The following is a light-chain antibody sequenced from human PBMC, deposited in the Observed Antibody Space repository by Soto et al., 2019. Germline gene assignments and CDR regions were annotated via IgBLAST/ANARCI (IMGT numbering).Light chain of an antibody. CDR1: QSVSSF. J-gene: IGKJ4*01. CDR3: QQRTNWPPALS. Sequence: EIVLTQSPATLSLSPGERATLSCRASQSVSSFLAWYQQKPGQTPRLLIYDASKRATGIPVRFSGSGSGTDFTLTISSLEPEDFAVYYCQQRTNWPPALSFGGGTKGEI. CDR2: DAS. V-gene: IGKV3-11*01.